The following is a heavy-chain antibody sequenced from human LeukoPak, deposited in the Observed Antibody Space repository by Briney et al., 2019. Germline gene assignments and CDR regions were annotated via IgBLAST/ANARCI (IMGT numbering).Heavy chain of an antibody. J-gene: IGHJ4*02. V-gene: IGHV3-21*01. D-gene: IGHD2-2*01. Sequence: PGGSLRLSCAASGFTFSGSAMHWVRQAPGKGLEWVSSISSSSSYIYYADSVKGRFTISRDNAKNSLYLQMNSLRAEDTAVYYCAREGCSSTSCYDYWGQGTLVTVSS. CDR1: GFTFSGSA. CDR3: AREGCSSTSCYDY. CDR2: ISSSSSYI.